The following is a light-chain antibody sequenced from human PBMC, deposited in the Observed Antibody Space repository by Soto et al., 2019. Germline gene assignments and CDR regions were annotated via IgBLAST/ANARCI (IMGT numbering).Light chain of an antibody. CDR2: EVS. Sequence: DIVMTQTPLSLSVTPGQAALISFQSSQGLPPSYGKDFLYWYLQKPGQPPQLLIYEVSNRFSGVPDRFSGSGSGTDFTLKISRVEAEDVGVYYCMQSIQLLYTFGQGTKLEIK. V-gene: IGKV2D-29*01. J-gene: IGKJ2*01. CDR3: MQSIQLLYT. CDR1: QGLPPSYGKDF.